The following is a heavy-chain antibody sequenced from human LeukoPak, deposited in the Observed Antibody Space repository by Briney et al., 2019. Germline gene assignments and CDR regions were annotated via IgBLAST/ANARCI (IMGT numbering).Heavy chain of an antibody. CDR3: AKDVLRVVTAIGPHFDY. CDR2: ISDSGGTT. Sequence: PGGSLRLSCVASGFTFSIYAMSWVRRAPGKGLEWVSGISDSGGTTYYADSVKGRFTISRDNSKNTLYLQMNSLRAEDTAVYYCAKDVLRVVTAIGPHFDYWGQGTLVTVSS. CDR1: GFTFSIYA. J-gene: IGHJ4*02. V-gene: IGHV3-23*01. D-gene: IGHD2-21*02.